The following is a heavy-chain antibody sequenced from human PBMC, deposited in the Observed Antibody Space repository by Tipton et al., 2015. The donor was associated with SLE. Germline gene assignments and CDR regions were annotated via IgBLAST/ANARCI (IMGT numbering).Heavy chain of an antibody. CDR2: SGGSGGGT. Sequence: GSLRLSCVASGFTFNMYAMSWVRQAPGRGLEWVSSSGGSGGGTYYAGSVEGRFTISRDNSKNTLYLQMNSLRAEDTATYFCAKDLYSGGRPVGFDYWGQGLLVTVSS. CDR1: GFTFNMYA. D-gene: IGHD1-26*01. J-gene: IGHJ4*02. CDR3: AKDLYSGGRPVGFDY. V-gene: IGHV3-23*01.